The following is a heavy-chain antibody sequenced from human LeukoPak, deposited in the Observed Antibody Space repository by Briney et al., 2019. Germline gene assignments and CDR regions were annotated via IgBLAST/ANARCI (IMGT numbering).Heavy chain of an antibody. Sequence: GASLQISCKGSGSSFTTYWISWVRQLPGKGLEWMGRTDPSDSYTNYSPSFQGHVTISADKSFSTAYLQWTSLKASDTAMYYCARHAKAYGSSCDYWGQGTLVTVSS. CDR2: TDPSDSYT. V-gene: IGHV5-10-1*01. D-gene: IGHD6-13*01. J-gene: IGHJ4*02. CDR1: GSSFTTYW. CDR3: ARHAKAYGSSCDY.